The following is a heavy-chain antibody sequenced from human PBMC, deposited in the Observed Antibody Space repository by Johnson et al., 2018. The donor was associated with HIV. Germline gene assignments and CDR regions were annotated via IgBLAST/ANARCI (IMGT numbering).Heavy chain of an antibody. CDR2: INSGGST. CDR1: GLTVSSYY. D-gene: IGHD3-16*01. V-gene: IGHV3-66*01. CDR3: ARANLSPFGGVNDAFDV. J-gene: IGHJ3*01. Sequence: VQLVESGGGLVQPGGSLRLSCAASGLTVSSYYMTWVRQGPGKGLEWVSVINSGGSTYYAASVKGRFIMSRDNPKNTLYLQMNSLRTEDTAIYYCARANLSPFGGVNDAFDVWGQGTMVTVSS.